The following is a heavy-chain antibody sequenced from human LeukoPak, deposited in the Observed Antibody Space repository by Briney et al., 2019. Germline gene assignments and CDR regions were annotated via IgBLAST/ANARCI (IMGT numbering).Heavy chain of an antibody. Sequence: PGGSLRLSCAASGFTFSSYWMSWVRQAPGKGLEWVAIIKQDGSEKYYVDSVKGRFTISRDNAKNSLYLQMNSLRAEDTAVYYCARDTRLWFGESTPHFDYWGQGTLVTVSS. CDR2: IKQDGSEK. CDR1: GFTFSSYW. CDR3: ARDTRLWFGESTPHFDY. V-gene: IGHV3-7*01. D-gene: IGHD3-10*01. J-gene: IGHJ4*02.